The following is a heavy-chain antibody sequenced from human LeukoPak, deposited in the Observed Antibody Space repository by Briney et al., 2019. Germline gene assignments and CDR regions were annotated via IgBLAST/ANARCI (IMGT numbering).Heavy chain of an antibody. J-gene: IGHJ4*02. V-gene: IGHV4-59*12. D-gene: IGHD3-3*01. CDR2: IYYSGST. Sequence: SETLSLTCTVSGGSISSYYWSWIRQPPGKGLEWIGSIYYSGSTYYNPSLKSRVTISVDTSKNQFSLKLSSVTAADTAVYYCARGLRFLEWLFGYWGQGTLVTVSS. CDR1: GGSISSYY. CDR3: ARGLRFLEWLFGY.